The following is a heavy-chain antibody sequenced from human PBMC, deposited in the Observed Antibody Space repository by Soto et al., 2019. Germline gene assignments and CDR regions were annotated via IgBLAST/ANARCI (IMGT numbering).Heavy chain of an antibody. Sequence: EVQLVESGGGLVQPGGSLRLSCAASGFTFSSYWMSWFRQAPGKGLEWVANIKQDGSEENYVDSVKGRFTISRDNAKNALYLQTNSLRVEDTAAYSCAREIAARLWGKGTTVTVSS. J-gene: IGHJ6*04. D-gene: IGHD6-6*01. V-gene: IGHV3-7*01. CDR2: IKQDGSEE. CDR3: AREIAARL. CDR1: GFTFSSYW.